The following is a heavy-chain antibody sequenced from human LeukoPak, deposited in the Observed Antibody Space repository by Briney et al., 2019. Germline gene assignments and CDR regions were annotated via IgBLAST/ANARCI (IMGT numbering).Heavy chain of an antibody. D-gene: IGHD3-10*01. CDR3: ARDRGVPRPYYFDQ. V-gene: IGHV4-39*07. CDR1: GGSISSSIYY. J-gene: IGHJ4*02. Sequence: SETLSLTCTVSGGSISSSIYYWGCIRQPPGKGLEWIGSIHYNGSTCYNPSLESRVIMSVDTSKNQFSLNLTSVTAADAAMYYCARDRGVPRPYYFDQWGQGTLVTVSP. CDR2: IHYNGST.